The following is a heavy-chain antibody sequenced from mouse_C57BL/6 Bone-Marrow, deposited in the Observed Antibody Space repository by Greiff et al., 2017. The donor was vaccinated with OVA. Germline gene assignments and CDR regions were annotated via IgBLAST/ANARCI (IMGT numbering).Heavy chain of an antibody. J-gene: IGHJ2*01. CDR3: ASGQLRPDFDY. CDR2: INPNNGGT. Sequence: EVQLQQSGPELVKPGASVKISCKASGYTFTDYYMNWVKQSHGKSLEWIGDINPNNGGTSYNQKFKGKATLTVDTSSSTAYMQLSSLTSEDSAVYYCASGQLRPDFDYWGQGTTLTVSS. V-gene: IGHV1-26*01. CDR1: GYTFTDYY. D-gene: IGHD3-2*02.